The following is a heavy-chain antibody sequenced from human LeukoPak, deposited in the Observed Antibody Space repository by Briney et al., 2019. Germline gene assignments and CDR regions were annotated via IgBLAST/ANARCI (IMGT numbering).Heavy chain of an antibody. CDR3: ATIDSSSPRD. D-gene: IGHD6-13*01. CDR1: GGSISSASCY. Sequence: SETLSLTCTVSGGSISSASCYWSWIRQPAGRGLEWIGRIYTSGSTNYNPSLKSRVTISVDTSKNQFSLKLSSVTAADTAVYYCATIDSSSPRDWGQGTLVTVSS. V-gene: IGHV4-61*02. J-gene: IGHJ4*02. CDR2: IYTSGST.